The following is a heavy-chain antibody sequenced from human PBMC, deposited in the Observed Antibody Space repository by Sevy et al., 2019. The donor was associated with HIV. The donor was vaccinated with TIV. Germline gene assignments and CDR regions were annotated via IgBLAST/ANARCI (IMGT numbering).Heavy chain of an antibody. CDR2: FSFGCGKI. V-gene: IGHV3-23*01. CDR1: GFTFSSYA. D-gene: IGHD3-10*02. Sequence: GGFLRLSCAASGFTFSSYAMSWVRQAPGKGLEWVSTFSFGCGKINYADSVKGRFTISRVNSKNTLYLQMHSLRAEDTAVYYCAREGCSKPHDYWGQGTLVTVSS. J-gene: IGHJ4*02. CDR3: AREGCSKPHDY.